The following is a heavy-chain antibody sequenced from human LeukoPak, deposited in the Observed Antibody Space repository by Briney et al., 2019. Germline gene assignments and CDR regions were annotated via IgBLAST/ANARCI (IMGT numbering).Heavy chain of an antibody. CDR1: GFPFNTHF. J-gene: IGHJ4*02. CDR2: ISTNGETT. D-gene: IGHD1-26*01. V-gene: IGHV3-64D*06. Sequence: RGSLRLSCSASGFPFNTHFMHWVRQTPGKALEYVSTISTNGETTFYADSVTGRFTISRDNSQNTLYLQMSSLRPDDTAVYYCVKDLSGTWSFDYWGQGTLVTVSS. CDR3: VKDLSGTWSFDY.